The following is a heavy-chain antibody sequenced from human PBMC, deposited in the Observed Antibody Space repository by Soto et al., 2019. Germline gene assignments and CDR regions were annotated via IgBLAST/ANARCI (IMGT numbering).Heavy chain of an antibody. CDR1: GGSIGSYY. D-gene: IGHD6-13*01. CDR3: ARDRSIAAAGDFAY. Sequence: SETLSLTCSVSGGSIGSYYWSWIRQPPGKGLEWIGYIYYSGSTNYNPSLKSRVTISVDTSKNQFSLKLSSVTAADTAVYYCARDRSIAAAGDFAYWGQGTLVTVSS. V-gene: IGHV4-59*01. CDR2: IYYSGST. J-gene: IGHJ4*02.